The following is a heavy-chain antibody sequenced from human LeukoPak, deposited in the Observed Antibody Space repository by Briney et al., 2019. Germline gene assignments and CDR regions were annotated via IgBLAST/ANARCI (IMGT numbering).Heavy chain of an antibody. Sequence: ASVEVSCKASGYTFTSYGISWVRQAPGQGLEWMGWIGPYNGNTNYAPKFQGRVTMATDTSTSTAYMELRSLKSDDTAVYYCARDRLNELLWSRGAFDIWGQGTMVTVSS. CDR1: GYTFTSYG. CDR2: IGPYNGNT. D-gene: IGHD3-10*01. V-gene: IGHV1-18*01. J-gene: IGHJ3*02. CDR3: ARDRLNELLWSRGAFDI.